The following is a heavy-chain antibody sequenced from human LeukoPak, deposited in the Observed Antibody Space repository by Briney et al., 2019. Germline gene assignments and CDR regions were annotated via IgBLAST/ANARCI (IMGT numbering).Heavy chain of an antibody. CDR2: ITGSGGRI. D-gene: IGHD6-19*01. CDR1: GFTFTSYA. J-gene: IGHJ4*02. CDR3: AKDSGGIGWYFDY. Sequence: GGSLRLSCAASGFTFTSYAMSWVRQAPGRGLEWVSAITGSGGRIYYADSVKGRFTISRDNSKNTLYLQMNSPRAEDTAVYYCAKDSGGIGWYFDYWGQGTLVTVSS. V-gene: IGHV3-23*01.